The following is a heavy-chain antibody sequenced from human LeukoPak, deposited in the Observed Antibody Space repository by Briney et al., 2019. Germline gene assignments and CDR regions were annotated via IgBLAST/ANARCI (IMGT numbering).Heavy chain of an antibody. J-gene: IGHJ4*02. CDR3: VRSHYFAGSGYYYDY. CDR1: GFTFSSYW. Sequence: GGSLRLYCAASGFTFSSYWMHWVRQAPGKGLVWVSRIDPDGSNTNYADSVKGRFSISRDNAKNTVDLQMISLRDEDTSVYYCVRSHYFAGSGYYYDYWGQGTLVTVSS. V-gene: IGHV3-74*01. CDR2: IDPDGSNT. D-gene: IGHD3-22*01.